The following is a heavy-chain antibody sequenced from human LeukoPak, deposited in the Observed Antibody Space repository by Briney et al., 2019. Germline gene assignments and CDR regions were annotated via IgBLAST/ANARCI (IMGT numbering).Heavy chain of an antibody. CDR3: ARVLSIGFHYDY. CDR2: ISGSGDAT. V-gene: IGHV3-23*01. D-gene: IGHD3-22*01. Sequence: GGSLRLSCTASGFTFSSLAMHWLRQAPATGPHCVSGISGSGDATYYADSVRGRFTVSRDNSKNTLYLQMSSLRAEDTALYFCARVLSIGFHYDYWGPGTLVTVSS. J-gene: IGHJ4*02. CDR1: GFTFSSLA.